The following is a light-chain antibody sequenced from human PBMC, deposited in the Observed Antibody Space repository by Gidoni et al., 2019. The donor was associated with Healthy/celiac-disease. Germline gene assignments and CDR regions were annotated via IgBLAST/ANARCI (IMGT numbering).Light chain of an antibody. V-gene: IGKV1-39*01. CDR3: QQSYSTPRT. CDR1: QSISSY. J-gene: IGKJ1*01. CDR2: AAS. Sequence: DIQMTQSPSSLSASVGDRVTITCRASQSISSYLNWYQQKPGKAPKLLSYAASSLQSGVPSRFSGRGSGTDFTLTISSLQPEDFATYYCQQSYSTPRTFGQGTKVEIK.